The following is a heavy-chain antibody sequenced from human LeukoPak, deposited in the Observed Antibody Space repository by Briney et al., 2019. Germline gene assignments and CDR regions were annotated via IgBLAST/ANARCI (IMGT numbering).Heavy chain of an antibody. CDR2: IYHSGRT. V-gene: IGHV4-38-2*02. Sequence: SETLSLTCTVSGYSISSGYYWGWIRQPPGKGLEWIGSIYHSGRTFYNPSLKSRVTISVDTSKNQFSLKLTSVTAADTAVYYCARDLSYYYDSSGYFARGNYFDYWGQGTLVTVSS. CDR3: ARDLSYYYDSSGYFARGNYFDY. D-gene: IGHD3-22*01. J-gene: IGHJ4*02. CDR1: GYSISSGYY.